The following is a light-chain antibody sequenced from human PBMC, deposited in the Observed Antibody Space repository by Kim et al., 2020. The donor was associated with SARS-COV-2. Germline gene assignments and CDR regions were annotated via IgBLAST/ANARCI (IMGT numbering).Light chain of an antibody. V-gene: IGLV3-1*01. CDR3: QAWDSSTVV. CDR2: QDS. CDR1: KLGDKY. J-gene: IGLJ2*01. Sequence: SVSPGQTASITCYGDKLGDKYACWYQQKPGQSPVLVIYQDSKRPSGIPERFSGSNSGNTATLTISGTQAMDEADDYCQAWDSSTVVFGGGTQLTVL.